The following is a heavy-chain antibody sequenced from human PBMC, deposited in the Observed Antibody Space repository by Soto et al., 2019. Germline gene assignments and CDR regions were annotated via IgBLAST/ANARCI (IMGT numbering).Heavy chain of an antibody. J-gene: IGHJ3*01. CDR3: ARLAMITFGAIRKHAFDV. Sequence: SDTLSLTCTVSGDSIRSDYWSWIRQPPGKGLEWIGYIYYSGSTNYNPSLKSRVTISVDTSKNQFSLKLSSVTAADTAVYYCARLAMITFGAIRKHAFDVWGHRTMLSVSS. CDR1: GDSIRSDY. D-gene: IGHD3-16*01. V-gene: IGHV4-59*08. CDR2: IYYSGST.